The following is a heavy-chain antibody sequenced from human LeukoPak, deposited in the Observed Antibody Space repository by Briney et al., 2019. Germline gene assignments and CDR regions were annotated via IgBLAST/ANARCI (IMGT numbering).Heavy chain of an antibody. Sequence: PGGSLRLSCAASGFTFSSYSMNWVRQAPGKGLEWVSYISSSSTIYYADSVKGRFTISRDNAKKSLYLQMNSLRAEDTAVYYCARDRNYCSSDRCYDVFDIWGQGTMVTVSS. CDR2: ISSSSTI. D-gene: IGHD6-19*01. CDR1: GFTFSSYS. J-gene: IGHJ3*02. V-gene: IGHV3-48*04. CDR3: ARDRNYCSSDRCYDVFDI.